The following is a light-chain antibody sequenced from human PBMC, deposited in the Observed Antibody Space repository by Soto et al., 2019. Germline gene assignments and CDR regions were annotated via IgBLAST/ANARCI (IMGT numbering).Light chain of an antibody. CDR1: SSNIGAGYD. J-gene: IGLJ3*02. V-gene: IGLV1-40*01. CDR3: LSYVSSLSGGV. CDR2: GNS. Sequence: QSVLTQPPSVSGAPGQRVTISCTASSSNIGAGYDVHWYQQLPGTVPKLLIYGNSNRPSGVPDRFSGSKSGTSAAPAITGLQGEDEAEYYGLSYVSSLSGGVFGGGTKLTVL.